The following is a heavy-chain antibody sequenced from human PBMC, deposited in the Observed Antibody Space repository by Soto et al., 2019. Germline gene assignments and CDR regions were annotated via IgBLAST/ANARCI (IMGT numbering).Heavy chain of an antibody. D-gene: IGHD6-19*01. Sequence: QVQLLQSGAGVKKPGSWVRVSCEASGGTFRTYAISWVRQAPGQGLEWMGGIIPIFGKVNYAQKFQGRVTITADESTTTVYMDLRSLTSEDTAVYYCAKGAVAGTPTSYYYYGMDVWGQGTTVTVS. J-gene: IGHJ6*02. CDR1: GGTFRTYA. CDR2: IIPIFGKV. CDR3: AKGAVAGTPTSYYYYGMDV. V-gene: IGHV1-69*12.